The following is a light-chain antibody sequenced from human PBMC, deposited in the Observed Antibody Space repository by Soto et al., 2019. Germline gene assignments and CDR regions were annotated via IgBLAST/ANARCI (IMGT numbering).Light chain of an antibody. Sequence: SALTQPGSVSGSPGQSVTISYTGTSSDIGAYNYVSWYQQYPGKAPKLMIYGVTNRPSGVSNRFSGSKTGNTASLTISGLQAEDEADYYCFSHRSGDSHVFGTGTKVTVL. CDR3: FSHRSGDSHV. CDR1: SSDIGAYNY. J-gene: IGLJ1*01. CDR2: GVT. V-gene: IGLV2-14*01.